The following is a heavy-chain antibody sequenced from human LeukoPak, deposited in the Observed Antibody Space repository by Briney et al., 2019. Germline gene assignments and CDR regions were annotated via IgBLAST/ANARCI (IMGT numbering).Heavy chain of an antibody. Sequence: GASVKVSCKSSVYTFTIYGISGVRQAPGQGLEWRVWISAYNCNTNYAQKLQGRVTMTTDTSTSTAYMELRSLRSDDTAVYYCARSFWFGEFLDYWGQGTLVTVSS. J-gene: IGHJ4*02. V-gene: IGHV1-18*01. CDR3: ARSFWFGEFLDY. D-gene: IGHD3-10*01. CDR1: VYTFTIYG. CDR2: ISAYNCNT.